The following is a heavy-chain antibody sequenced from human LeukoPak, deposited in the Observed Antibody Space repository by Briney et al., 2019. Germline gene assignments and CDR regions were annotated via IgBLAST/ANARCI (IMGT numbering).Heavy chain of an antibody. CDR2: IYYSGST. V-gene: IGHV4-39*01. D-gene: IGHD3-9*01. CDR1: GGSISSSPYY. J-gene: IGHJ4*02. Sequence: PSETLSLTCTVSGGSISSSPYYWGWIRQPPGKGLEWIGSIYYSGSTYYNPSLKSRVTISVDTSRNQFSLKLSSVTAADTAVYYCARTGDILTGYYKLPFDYWGQGTLVTVSS. CDR3: ARTGDILTGYYKLPFDY.